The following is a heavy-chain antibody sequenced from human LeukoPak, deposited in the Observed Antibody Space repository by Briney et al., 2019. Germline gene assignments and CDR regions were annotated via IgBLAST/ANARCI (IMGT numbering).Heavy chain of an antibody. J-gene: IGHJ4*02. D-gene: IGHD3-22*01. V-gene: IGHV3-53*01. CDR3: ARAPLYDSSCYYGIDY. Sequence: PGGSLRLSCAASGFTVSSNYMSWVRQAPGKGLEWVSVIYSGGSTYYADSVKGRFTISRDNSKNTLYLQMNSLRAEDTAVYYCARAPLYDSSCYYGIDYWGQGTLVTVSS. CDR2: IYSGGST. CDR1: GFTVSSNY.